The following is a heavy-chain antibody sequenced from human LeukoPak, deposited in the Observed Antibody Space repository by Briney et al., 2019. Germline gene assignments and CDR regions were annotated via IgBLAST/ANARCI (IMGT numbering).Heavy chain of an antibody. CDR2: TYYRSKWYN. J-gene: IGHJ4*02. CDR1: GDGVWSNTAA. Sequence: SQTLSLTCAISGDGVWSNTAAWNWIRQSPSRGLEWLGRTYYRSKWYNDYAVFVTSRITISPDTSKNQFSLQLNSLTPEDTAVYYCVRDVGFDFDYWGQGTLVTVSS. CDR3: VRDVGFDFDY. V-gene: IGHV6-1*01. D-gene: IGHD3-10*01.